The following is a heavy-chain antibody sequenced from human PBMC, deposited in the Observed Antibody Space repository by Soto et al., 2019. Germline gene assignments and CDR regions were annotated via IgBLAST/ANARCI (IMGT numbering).Heavy chain of an antibody. V-gene: IGHV1-2*04. J-gene: IGHJ6*03. CDR1: GYTFTGYY. Sequence: ASVKVSCKASGYTFTGYYMHWVRQAPGQGLEWMGWINPNSGGTNYAQKFQGWGTMTRDTSIRTAYIELSRLRSDDTAVYYCARDSGLAVAGTDYYYYMDVWGKGTTVTVSS. D-gene: IGHD6-19*01. CDR3: ARDSGLAVAGTDYYYYMDV. CDR2: INPNSGGT.